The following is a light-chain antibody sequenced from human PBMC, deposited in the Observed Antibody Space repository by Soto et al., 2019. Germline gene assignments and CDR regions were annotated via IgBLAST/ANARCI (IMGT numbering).Light chain of an antibody. Sequence: MTQSPSTLSASVGDRVTITCRASQSVSSRYLAWYQQKRGQAPRLLISGASSRATGIPARFSGSGSGTEFTLTISSLQSEDFAVYYCQQYNKWPRTFGQGTKVDIK. V-gene: IGKV3D-15*01. J-gene: IGKJ1*01. CDR1: QSVSSRY. CDR2: GAS. CDR3: QQYNKWPRT.